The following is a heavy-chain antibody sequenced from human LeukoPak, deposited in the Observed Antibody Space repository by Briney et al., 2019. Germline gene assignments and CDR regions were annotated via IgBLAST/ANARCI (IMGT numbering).Heavy chain of an antibody. Sequence: ASVKVSCKASGYTFTNYGVIWVRQAPGQGLEWMGWISAYNGNTNYAQTLQGRVTMTTDTSTTTAYMELRSLNSDDTAVYYCASCGRNFDDWFDSWGQGTLVTVSS. CDR1: GYTFTNYG. D-gene: IGHD3-9*01. CDR2: ISAYNGNT. J-gene: IGHJ5*01. CDR3: ASCGRNFDDWFDS. V-gene: IGHV1-18*01.